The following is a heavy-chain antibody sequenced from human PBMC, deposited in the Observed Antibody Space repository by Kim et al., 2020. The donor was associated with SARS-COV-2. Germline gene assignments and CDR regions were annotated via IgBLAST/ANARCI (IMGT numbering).Heavy chain of an antibody. CDR3: AADPLHSGYVPYYYGMDV. CDR2: IVVGSGNT. D-gene: IGHD5-12*01. J-gene: IGHJ6*02. V-gene: IGHV1-58*01. Sequence: SVKVSCKASGFTFTSSAVQWVRQARGQRLEWIGWIVVGSGNTKYARKFQERVTITRDMSTSTAYMELSSLRSEDTAVYYCAADPLHSGYVPYYYGMDVWGQGTTVTVSS. CDR1: GFTFTSSA.